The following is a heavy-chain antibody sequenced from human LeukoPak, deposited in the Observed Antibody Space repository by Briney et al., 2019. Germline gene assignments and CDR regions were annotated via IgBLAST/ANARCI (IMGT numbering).Heavy chain of an antibody. J-gene: IGHJ4*02. V-gene: IGHV4-30-2*01. Sequence: PSETLSLTCTVSGGSISSGGYYWSWIRQPPGKGLEWIGYIYHSGSTYYNPSLKSRVTFSVDRSKNQFSLKLSSVTAADTAVYYRAKDSTILVGYFDYWGQGTLVTVSS. D-gene: IGHD5/OR15-5a*01. CDR1: GGSISSGGYY. CDR3: AKDSTILVGYFDY. CDR2: IYHSGST.